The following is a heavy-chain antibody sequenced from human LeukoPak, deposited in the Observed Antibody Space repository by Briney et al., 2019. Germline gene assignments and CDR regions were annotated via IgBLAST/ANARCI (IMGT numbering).Heavy chain of an antibody. CDR2: ISGSGGGT. CDR3: AKDLYDSYGSRYDY. Sequence: GGSLRLSCAASGFTFSSYAMSWVRQAPGKGLEWVSAISGSGGGTWHADSVKGRFTISRDNSKNTLYLQMNSLRAEDTAAYYCAKDLYDSYGSRYDYWGQGTLVTVSS. V-gene: IGHV3-23*01. CDR1: GFTFSSYA. D-gene: IGHD5-18*01. J-gene: IGHJ4*02.